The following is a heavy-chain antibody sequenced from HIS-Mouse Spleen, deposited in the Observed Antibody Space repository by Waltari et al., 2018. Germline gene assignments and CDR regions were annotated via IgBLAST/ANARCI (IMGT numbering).Heavy chain of an antibody. CDR2: INPNSGGT. V-gene: IGHV1-2*02. CDR1: GYTFTGYY. J-gene: IGHJ1*01. D-gene: IGHD2-21*01. Sequence: QVQLVQSGAEVKKPGASVKVSCKASGYTFTGYYMHWVRQAPGQGLEWMGRINPNSGGTNYAKKFQGRVTMTRDTSISTAYMELSRLRSDDTAVYYCARSLGYWGGEYFQHWGQGTLVTVSS. CDR3: ARSLGYWGGEYFQH.